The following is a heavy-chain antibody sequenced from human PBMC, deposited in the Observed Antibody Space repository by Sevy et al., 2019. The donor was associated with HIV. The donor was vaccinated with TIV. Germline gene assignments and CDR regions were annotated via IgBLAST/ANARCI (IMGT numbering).Heavy chain of an antibody. CDR1: GFTFSTYT. D-gene: IGHD2-15*01. V-gene: IGHV3-23*01. J-gene: IGHJ6*02. Sequence: GGCLRLSCAASGFTFSTYTMNWVRQAPGKGLEWVSAISGSGGSPYYVDSVEGRFTISRDKSKNTVFLQMNSLRAEDTAIYYCAKGDRTFYGMDVWGQGTTVTVSS. CDR2: ISGSGGSP. CDR3: AKGDRTFYGMDV.